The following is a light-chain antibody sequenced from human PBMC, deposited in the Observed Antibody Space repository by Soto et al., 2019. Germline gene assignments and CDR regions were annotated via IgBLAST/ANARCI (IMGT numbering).Light chain of an antibody. CDR2: GAS. Sequence: EIVWTQSPATLSFSPVERATLSCRASQSVSSSFLAWYQQKPGQAPRLLIYGASNRATGIPDRFSGSGSGTDFTLTISRLEPEDFAVYYCQQYVTSPWAFGQGTKVDI. CDR1: QSVSSSF. V-gene: IGKV3-20*01. J-gene: IGKJ1*01. CDR3: QQYVTSPWA.